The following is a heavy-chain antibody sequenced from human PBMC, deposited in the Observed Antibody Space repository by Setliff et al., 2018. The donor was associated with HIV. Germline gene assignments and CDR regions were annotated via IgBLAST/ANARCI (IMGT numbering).Heavy chain of an antibody. V-gene: IGHV4-31*03. D-gene: IGHD6-19*01. J-gene: IGHJ6*03. CDR2: IYYSGST. CDR3: ARQALAVAGTPRFYYYYMDV. CDR1: GGSISSGGYY. Sequence: SETLSLTCTVSGGSISSGGYYWSWIRQHPGKGLEWIGYIYYSGSTYYNPSLKSRVTISVDTSKNQFSLKLSSVTAADTAVYFCARQALAVAGTPRFYYYYMDVWGSGTTVTVSS.